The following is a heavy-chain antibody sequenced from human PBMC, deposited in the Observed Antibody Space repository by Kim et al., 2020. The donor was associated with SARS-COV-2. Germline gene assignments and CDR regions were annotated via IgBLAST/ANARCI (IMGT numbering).Heavy chain of an antibody. D-gene: IGHD6-19*01. CDR3: ARESVTGTDAFDI. CDR2: IRDSGSTT. J-gene: IGHJ3*02. CDR1: GFTFDSYE. Sequence: GGSLRLSCAASGFTFDSYEINWVRQAPGKGLEWVSYIRDSGSTTYYADSVKGRFTVSRDNAKNSLFLQMNSLRAEDTAVYYCARESVTGTDAFDIWGQGTLVTVSS. V-gene: IGHV3-48*03.